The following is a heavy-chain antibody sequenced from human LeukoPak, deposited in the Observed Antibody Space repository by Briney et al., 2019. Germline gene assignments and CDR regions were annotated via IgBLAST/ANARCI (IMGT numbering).Heavy chain of an antibody. J-gene: IGHJ5*02. CDR1: GFTFSSYG. V-gene: IGHV3-23*01. D-gene: IGHD3-22*01. CDR2: ISGSGGST. CDR3: ARAKNYDSSGYYYTPTNWFDP. Sequence: PGGTLRLSCAGSGFTFSSYGMSWVRQAPGKGLEWVSAISGSGGSTYYADSVKGRFTISRDNAKNTLYLQMNSLRAEDTAVYYCARAKNYDSSGYYYTPTNWFDPWGQGTLVTVSS.